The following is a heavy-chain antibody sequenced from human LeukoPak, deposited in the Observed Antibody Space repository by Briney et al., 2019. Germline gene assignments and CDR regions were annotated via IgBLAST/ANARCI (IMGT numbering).Heavy chain of an antibody. CDR3: ARGRYYFDS. J-gene: IGHJ4*02. Sequence: GGSLRLSCAASGFTFRTYWMHWVRQAPGKGLVWVSRINSDGSSSTYADSVKGRFTISRDNARNTLYLQMNSLRVEDTAVYYCARGRYYFDSWGQGTLVTVSS. V-gene: IGHV3-74*01. CDR2: INSDGSSS. CDR1: GFTFRTYW.